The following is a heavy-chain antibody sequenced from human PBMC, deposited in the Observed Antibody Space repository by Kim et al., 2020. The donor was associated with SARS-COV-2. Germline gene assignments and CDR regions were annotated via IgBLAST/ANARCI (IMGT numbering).Heavy chain of an antibody. Sequence: APVKGRFTISRDESKNTLYLQMTSLKTEDTAVYYCTTIKTGYDSSGYYYNWGQGTLVTVAS. J-gene: IGHJ4*02. D-gene: IGHD3-22*01. CDR3: TTIKTGYDSSGYYYN. V-gene: IGHV3-15*01.